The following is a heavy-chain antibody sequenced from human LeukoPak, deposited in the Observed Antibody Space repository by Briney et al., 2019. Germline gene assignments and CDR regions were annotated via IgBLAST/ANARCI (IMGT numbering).Heavy chain of an antibody. CDR1: GFSFSAYT. J-gene: IGHJ4*02. V-gene: IGHV3-64*01. D-gene: IGHD6-19*01. CDR2: IRSDGSST. CDR3: TRRYGGHSGWAGYHDS. Sequence: PGGSLRLSCVASGFSFSAYTMHWVRQAPGKGPEYVSAIRSDGSSTFYPSSVRGRFTISRDNSKSTLYLQMGSLRAEDTAVYYCTRRYGGHSGWAGYHDSWGQGTLVTVSS.